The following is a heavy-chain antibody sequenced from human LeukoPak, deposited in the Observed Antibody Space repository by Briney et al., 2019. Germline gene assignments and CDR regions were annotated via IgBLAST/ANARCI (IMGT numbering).Heavy chain of an antibody. Sequence: GGPLRLSCAASGFTFSSYAMSWVRQAPGKGLEWDSAISGSGGSTYYADSVKGRFTISRDNSKNTLYLQMNSLRAEDTAVYYCAKDLIPAAIYYYYYMDVWGKGTTVTVSS. CDR1: GFTFSSYA. D-gene: IGHD2-2*01. CDR2: ISGSGGST. CDR3: AKDLIPAAIYYYYYMDV. V-gene: IGHV3-23*01. J-gene: IGHJ6*03.